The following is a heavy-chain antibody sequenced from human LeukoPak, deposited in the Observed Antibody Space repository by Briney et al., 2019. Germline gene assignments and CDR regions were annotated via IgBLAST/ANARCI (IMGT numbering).Heavy chain of an antibody. CDR3: AKEKSGSYPYYYYGMDV. CDR1: GFTFSNYA. D-gene: IGHD1-26*01. CDR2: ITGSDGSS. J-gene: IGHJ6*02. V-gene: IGHV3-23*01. Sequence: PGTSLRLSCAASGFTFSNYAMSWVRQAPGKGLEWVSAITGSDGSSYYADSVKGRFTISRDNSKNTLYLQMNSLRAEDTAVYYCAKEKSGSYPYYYYGMDVWGQGTTVTVSS.